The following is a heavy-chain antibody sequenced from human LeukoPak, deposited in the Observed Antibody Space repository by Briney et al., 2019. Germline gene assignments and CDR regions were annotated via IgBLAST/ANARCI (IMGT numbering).Heavy chain of an antibody. Sequence: GGSLRLSCAASGFTFSSYAMHWVRQAPGKGLEWVAVISYDGSNKYYADSVKGRFTISRDNSKNTLYLQMNSLRAEDTAVYYCARANSSSWHNFNYWGQGTLVTVSS. CDR2: ISYDGSNK. J-gene: IGHJ4*02. V-gene: IGHV3-30-3*01. CDR3: ARANSSSWHNFNY. D-gene: IGHD6-13*01. CDR1: GFTFSSYA.